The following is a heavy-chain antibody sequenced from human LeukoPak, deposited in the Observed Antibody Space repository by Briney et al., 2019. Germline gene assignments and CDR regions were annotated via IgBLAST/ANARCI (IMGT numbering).Heavy chain of an antibody. CDR3: AKGQEKYYDSSGYLFDY. D-gene: IGHD3-22*01. Sequence: GGSLRLSCAASGFTFSSYAMSWVRQAPGKGQEWVSAISGSGGSTYYADSVKGRFTISRDNSKNTLYLQMNSLRAEDTAVYYCAKGQEKYYDSSGYLFDYWGQGTLVTVSS. J-gene: IGHJ4*02. CDR2: ISGSGGST. V-gene: IGHV3-23*01. CDR1: GFTFSSYA.